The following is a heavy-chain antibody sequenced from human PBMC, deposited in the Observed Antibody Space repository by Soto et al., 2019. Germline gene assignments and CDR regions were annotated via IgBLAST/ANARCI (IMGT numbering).Heavy chain of an antibody. V-gene: IGHV3-21*01. CDR2: ITSSGNYI. CDR3: ARDVLVGVASYWYFDL. J-gene: IGHJ2*01. CDR1: GFTFSNYG. Sequence: GGSLRLSCAASGFTFSNYGMNWVRQAPGKGLEWVSSITSSGNYIYYADSVKGRFTVSRDNAKNSLYLQMNSLRAEDTAVYYCARDVLVGVASYWYFDLWGRGTLVTVSS. D-gene: IGHD2-15*01.